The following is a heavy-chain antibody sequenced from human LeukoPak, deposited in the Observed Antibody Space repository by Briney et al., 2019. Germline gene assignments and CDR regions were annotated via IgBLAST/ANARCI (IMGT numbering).Heavy chain of an antibody. D-gene: IGHD1-1*01. CDR2: ISYDAINK. V-gene: IGHV3-30*04. CDR3: ARDQLGFDI. Sequence: GGSLRLSCAASGLTFSNYAMHWVRQAPGKGLEWVAVISYDAINKFYADSVKGQFTISRDNSRNTLYLQMNSLRTEDTAVYYCARDQLGFDIWGQGTMVTVSS. J-gene: IGHJ3*02. CDR1: GLTFSNYA.